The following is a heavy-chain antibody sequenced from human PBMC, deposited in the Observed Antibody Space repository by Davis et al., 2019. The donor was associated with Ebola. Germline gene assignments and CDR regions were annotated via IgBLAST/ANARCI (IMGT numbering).Heavy chain of an antibody. Sequence: MPGGSLRLSCAVYGGSFSGYYWSWIRQPPGKGLEWIGEINHSGSTNYNPSLKSRVTISVDTSKNQFSLKLSSVTAADTAVYYCARDSPYGAAWFDYWGQGTLVTVSS. CDR1: GGSFSGYY. D-gene: IGHD4-17*01. J-gene: IGHJ4*02. V-gene: IGHV4-34*01. CDR2: INHSGST. CDR3: ARDSPYGAAWFDY.